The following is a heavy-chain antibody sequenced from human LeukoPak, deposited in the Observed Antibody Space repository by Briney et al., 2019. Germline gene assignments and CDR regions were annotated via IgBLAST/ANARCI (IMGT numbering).Heavy chain of an antibody. CDR3: ARGPLWFGELLIYFDY. CDR1: GFTFSSYE. J-gene: IGHJ4*02. Sequence: GGSLRLSCAASGFTFSSYEMNWVRQAPGKWLEWVSYISSSGSTIYYADSVKGRFTISRDNAKNSLYLQMNSLRAEDTAVYYCARGPLWFGELLIYFDYWGQGTLVTVSS. D-gene: IGHD3-10*01. CDR2: ISSSGSTI. V-gene: IGHV3-48*03.